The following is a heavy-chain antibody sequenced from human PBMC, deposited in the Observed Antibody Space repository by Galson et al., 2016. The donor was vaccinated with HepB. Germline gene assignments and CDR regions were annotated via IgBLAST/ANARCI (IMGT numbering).Heavy chain of an antibody. CDR2: INHSGST. D-gene: IGHD4-11*01. CDR1: GVSFSDYY. CDR3: AALPGGNYDYEY. Sequence: SETLSLTCAVYGVSFSDYYWSWVRQPPGKGLEWIGEINHSGSTNYNPSLKSRVTISVDTSKNQFSLKLTSVTAADMAVYYCAALPGGNYDYEYWGQGILVTVSS. V-gene: IGHV4-34*01. J-gene: IGHJ4*02.